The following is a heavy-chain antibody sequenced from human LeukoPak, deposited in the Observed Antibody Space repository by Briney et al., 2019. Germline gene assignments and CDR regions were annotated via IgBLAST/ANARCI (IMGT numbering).Heavy chain of an antibody. CDR2: ISSSSSYI. D-gene: IGHD2-15*01. CDR3: ATPIGYCSGGSCYSGDY. CDR1: GFTFSSYS. Sequence: PGGSLRLSCAASGFTFSSYSMNWVRQAPGKGLEWVSSISSSSSYIYYADSVKGRFTISRDNAKNSLYPQMNSLRAEDTAVYYCATPIGYCSGGSCYSGDYWGQGTLVTVSS. V-gene: IGHV3-21*01. J-gene: IGHJ4*02.